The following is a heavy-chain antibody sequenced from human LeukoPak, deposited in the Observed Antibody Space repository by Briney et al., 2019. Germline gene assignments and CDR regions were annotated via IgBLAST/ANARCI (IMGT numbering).Heavy chain of an antibody. CDR3: AIIGGGDGDAFDI. CDR1: GFTFSSYG. D-gene: IGHD2-21*01. J-gene: IGHJ3*02. V-gene: IGHV3-30*03. CDR2: ISYDGSNK. Sequence: PGGSLRLSCAASGFTFSSYGMHWVRQAPGKGLEWVAVISYDGSNKYYADSVKGRFTISRDNSKNTLYLQMNSLRAEDTAVYYCAIIGGGDGDAFDIWGQGTMVTVSS.